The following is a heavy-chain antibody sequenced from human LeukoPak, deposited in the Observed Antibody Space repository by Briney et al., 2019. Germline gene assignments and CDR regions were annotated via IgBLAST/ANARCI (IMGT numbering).Heavy chain of an antibody. CDR1: GFTVSSNY. D-gene: IGHD1-1*01. J-gene: IGHJ4*02. Sequence: GGSLRLSCAASGFTVSSNYMSWVRQAPGKGLEWVSIIYSGGSTYYADSVKGRFTISRDNSKNTLYLQMNSLRAEDTAVYYCAGDVRGERPHYWGQGTLVTVSS. CDR2: IYSGGST. CDR3: AGDVRGERPHY. V-gene: IGHV3-53*01.